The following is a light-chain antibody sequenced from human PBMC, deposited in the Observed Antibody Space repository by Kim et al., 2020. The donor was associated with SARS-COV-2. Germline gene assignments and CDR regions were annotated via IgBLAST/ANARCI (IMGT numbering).Light chain of an antibody. J-gene: IGLJ3*02. CDR2: VKSDGGH. V-gene: IGLV4-69*01. CDR1: SGNNNDA. CDR3: QTWGTGMV. Sequence: GDSVKLTWTLTSGNNNDAIAWHQKRPEKGPRYLMKVKSDGGHTRGDDVPDRFSASSSGAERYLTISNLRSDDEAEYYCQTWGTGMVFGGGTQLTVL.